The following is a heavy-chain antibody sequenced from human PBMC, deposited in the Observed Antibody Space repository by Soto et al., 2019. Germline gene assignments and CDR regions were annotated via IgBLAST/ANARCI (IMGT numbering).Heavy chain of an antibody. CDR1: VFSISASGVG. D-gene: IGHD6-19*01. V-gene: IGHV2-5*02. CDR2: IFWGDDK. J-gene: IGHJ4*02. Sequence: QITLKDSGPTLVKPTQPLTLTCTFSVFSISASGVGVGWFRQPPGKALAWLALIFWGDDKPYTPFLKTRLTVTKDASKKQVVLTMSSMDPVDTATYYCAHMTIGVAGTGLHYWGQGALVTVSS. CDR3: AHMTIGVAGTGLHY.